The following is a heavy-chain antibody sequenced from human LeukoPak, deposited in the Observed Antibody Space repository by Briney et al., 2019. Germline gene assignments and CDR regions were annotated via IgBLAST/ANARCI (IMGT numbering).Heavy chain of an antibody. V-gene: IGHV3-9*01. Sequence: GGSLRLSCAASGFTVSSNYMSWVRQAPGRGLEWVSGISWNSGSIGYADSVKGRFTISRDNAKNSLYLQMNSLRAEDTALYYCAKDMGGSYAIGGAFDIWGQGTMVTVSS. D-gene: IGHD1-26*01. CDR1: GFTVSSNY. CDR3: AKDMGGSYAIGGAFDI. J-gene: IGHJ3*02. CDR2: ISWNSGSI.